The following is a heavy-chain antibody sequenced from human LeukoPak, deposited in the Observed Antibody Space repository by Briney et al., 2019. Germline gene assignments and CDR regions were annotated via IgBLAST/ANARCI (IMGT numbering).Heavy chain of an antibody. Sequence: PGGSLRLSCTASGFIFSGSWMAWICQAPGKGLEWVAIIKKDGSEKYYVDSMKGRFTISRDNAKNSLFLQMNSLRAEDTAIYYCTTDTWYSAGHWGQGTLVTVFS. CDR1: GFIFSGSW. CDR3: TTDTWYSAGH. CDR2: IKKDGSEK. D-gene: IGHD2-15*01. V-gene: IGHV3-7*03. J-gene: IGHJ4*02.